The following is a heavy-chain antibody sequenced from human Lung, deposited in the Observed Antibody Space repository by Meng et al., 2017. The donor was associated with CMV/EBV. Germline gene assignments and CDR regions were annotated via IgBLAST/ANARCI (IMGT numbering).Heavy chain of an antibody. V-gene: IGHV1-69*05. Sequence: KVSCKASGENFSNLAISWVRQTPGQGLEWMGGIIPTFNTIKYAQKFQGRLTITTDRSTSTAYMDLSSLRSDDTAVYYCVRDRIGWFDPWGQGTLVTVSS. D-gene: IGHD2-15*01. J-gene: IGHJ5*02. CDR1: GENFSNLA. CDR3: VRDRIGWFDP. CDR2: IIPTFNTI.